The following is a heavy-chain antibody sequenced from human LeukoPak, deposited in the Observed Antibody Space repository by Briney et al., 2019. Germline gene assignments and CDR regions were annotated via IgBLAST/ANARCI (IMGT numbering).Heavy chain of an antibody. Sequence: GRSLRLSCAASGFTFSSHGMHWVRQAPGKGLEWVAVISYDGSNKYYADSVKGRFTISRDNSKNTLYVQMNSLRAEDTAVYYCAKGSRYDRVYYFDYWGQGTLVSVSS. V-gene: IGHV3-30*18. J-gene: IGHJ4*02. CDR2: ISYDGSNK. CDR3: AKGSRYDRVYYFDY. CDR1: GFTFSSHG. D-gene: IGHD3-22*01.